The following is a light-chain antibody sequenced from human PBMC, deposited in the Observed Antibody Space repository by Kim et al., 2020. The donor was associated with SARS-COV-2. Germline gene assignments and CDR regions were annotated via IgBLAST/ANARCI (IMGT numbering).Light chain of an antibody. CDR1: SNNVGNEG. Sequence: KPHTYTCTGNSNNVGNEGVAWLQHHQGHPPKPLSYRDNDRPSGISERFSASRSRNAASLTITGLQPEDEADYYSSAWDRSLNGWLFGGGTQLTVL. V-gene: IGLV10-54*01. J-gene: IGLJ3*02. CDR3: SAWDRSLNGWL. CDR2: RDN.